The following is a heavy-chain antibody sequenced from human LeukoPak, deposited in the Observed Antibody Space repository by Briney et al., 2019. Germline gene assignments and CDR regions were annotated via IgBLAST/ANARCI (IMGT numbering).Heavy chain of an antibody. CDR2: VRGIGDIR. J-gene: IGHJ3*02. D-gene: IGHD3-22*01. CDR1: GFPFSAYA. Sequence: PGGSLRLSCVASGFPFSAYAMSWVRHTPGKGLEWVSGVRGIGDIRYYAESVKGRFILQRDNSKNTLFLEMNSLRAEDTAVYYCARDHHRRLYDSQARDTFDIWGQGTMVTVSS. CDR3: ARDHHRRLYDSQARDTFDI. V-gene: IGHV3-23*01.